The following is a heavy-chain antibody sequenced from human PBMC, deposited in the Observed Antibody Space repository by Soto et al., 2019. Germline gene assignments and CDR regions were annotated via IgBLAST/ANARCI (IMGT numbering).Heavy chain of an antibody. V-gene: IGHV1-3*01. CDR1: GYTFTTYA. D-gene: IGHD6-13*01. Sequence: ASVKVSCKASGYTFTTYAMHWVRQAPGQRLEWMGWINAGNGATKYSQNFQDRVTIARDTSANTAFMELSSLRSEDTAVYYCARGSAAAGPYYFYYWAQRTLVTVSS. CDR2: INAGNGAT. CDR3: ARGSAAAGPYYFYY. J-gene: IGHJ4*02.